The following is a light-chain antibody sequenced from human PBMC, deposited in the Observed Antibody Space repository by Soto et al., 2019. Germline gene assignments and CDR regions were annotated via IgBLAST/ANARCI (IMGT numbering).Light chain of an antibody. CDR3: QQRSNWPPT. Sequence: EIVLTQSPATLSLSPGERDTNSCRASQSVSSYLAWYQQKPGQAPRLLIYDASNRATGIPARFSGSGSGTDFTLTISSLEPEDFAVYYCQQRSNWPPTFGQGTKV. CDR2: DAS. V-gene: IGKV3-11*01. J-gene: IGKJ1*01. CDR1: QSVSSY.